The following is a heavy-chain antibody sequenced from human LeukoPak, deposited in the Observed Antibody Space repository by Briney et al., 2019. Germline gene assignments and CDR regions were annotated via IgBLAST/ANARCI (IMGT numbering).Heavy chain of an antibody. CDR2: FDPEDGET. J-gene: IGHJ6*03. V-gene: IGHV1-24*01. Sequence: GASVKVSCKVSGYTLTELSMHWVRQAPGKGLEWMGGFDPEDGETIYAQKFQGRVTMTEDTSTDTAYMELNSLRAEDTAVYYCAKISYSSWLYYYYYMDVWGKGTTVTVSS. CDR3: AKISYSSWLYYYYYMDV. D-gene: IGHD6-13*01. CDR1: GYTLTELS.